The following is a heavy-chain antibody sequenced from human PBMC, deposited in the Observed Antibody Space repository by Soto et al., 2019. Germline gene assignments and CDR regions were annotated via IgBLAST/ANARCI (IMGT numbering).Heavy chain of an antibody. Sequence: QVQLQESGPGLVKASETLSLTCTVSGGSIDNYYWSWIRQPPGKGLQWIGYIYYRGTTTYRPSLKRRVTISVHRSKNQSSPTLSSFTAADTAVYYCARLGGYYQSLDTWGQGTLVTVSS. J-gene: IGHJ5*02. CDR2: IYYRGTT. D-gene: IGHD3-22*01. CDR3: ARLGGYYQSLDT. CDR1: GGSIDNYY. V-gene: IGHV4-59*08.